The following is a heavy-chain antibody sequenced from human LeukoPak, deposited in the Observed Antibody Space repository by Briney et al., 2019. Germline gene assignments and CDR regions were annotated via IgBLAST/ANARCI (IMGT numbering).Heavy chain of an antibody. CDR3: ARAHATGTTGPGAFDI. D-gene: IGHD1-1*01. CDR2: IIPIFGTA. Sequence: VASVKVSCKASGGTFSSYAISWVRQAPGQGLEWMGGIIPIFGTANYAQKFQGRVTITADASTRTAYMELSSLRYEDTAVYYCARAHATGTTGPGAFDIWGQGTMVTVSS. CDR1: GGTFSSYA. J-gene: IGHJ3*02. V-gene: IGHV1-69*13.